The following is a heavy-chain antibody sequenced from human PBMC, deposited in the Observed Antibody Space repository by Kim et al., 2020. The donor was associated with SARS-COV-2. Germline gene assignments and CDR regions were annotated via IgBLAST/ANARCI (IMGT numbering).Heavy chain of an antibody. Sequence: SETLSLTCTVSGGSISSYYWSWIRQPPGKGLEWIGYIYYSGSTNYNPSLKSRVTISVDTSKNQFSLKLSSVTAADTAVYYCARGVATDYWGQGTLVTVSS. CDR3: ARGVATDY. D-gene: IGHD5-12*01. V-gene: IGHV4-59*13. CDR1: GGSISSYY. J-gene: IGHJ4*02. CDR2: IYYSGST.